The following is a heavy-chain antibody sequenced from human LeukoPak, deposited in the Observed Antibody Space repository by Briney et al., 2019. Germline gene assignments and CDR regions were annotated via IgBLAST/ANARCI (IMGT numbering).Heavy chain of an antibody. J-gene: IGHJ4*02. CDR3: TQQKGFDY. Sequence: PGGSLRVSCAASGFTISSYTMNWVHQAPGKGLEWVSSVSSSSSYIYYADSVKGRFTISRDNARNSLYLQMNSLRAEDTAMYYCTQQKGFDYWGQGTLVTVSS. D-gene: IGHD1-1*01. CDR1: GFTISSYT. CDR2: VSSSSSYI. V-gene: IGHV3-21*01.